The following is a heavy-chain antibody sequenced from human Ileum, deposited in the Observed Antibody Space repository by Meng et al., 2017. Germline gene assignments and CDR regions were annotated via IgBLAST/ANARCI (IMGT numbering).Heavy chain of an antibody. V-gene: IGHV4-31*01. CDR2: MYYSGST. CDR3: ARNDLAFWYFDL. J-gene: IGHJ2*01. Sequence: QVQLQEPGPGLVRPSQTLSLPCIVSGVSISSNVNYWSWIPQHPGKGLEWLGYMYYSGSTYYNPSINTPITISLDTSKNQFSLRLDSVTAADTAVYFCARNDLAFWYFDLWGRGTLVTVSS. CDR1: GVSISSNVNY. D-gene: IGHD3-3*01.